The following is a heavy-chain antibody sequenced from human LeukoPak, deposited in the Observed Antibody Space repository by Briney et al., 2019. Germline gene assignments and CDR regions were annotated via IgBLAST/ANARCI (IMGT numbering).Heavy chain of an antibody. D-gene: IGHD5-12*01. Sequence: GGSLRLSCAASGFTFDDYGMSWVRQAPGKGLEWVSGINWNGGSTGYADSVKGRFTIPRDNAKNSLYLQLNSLRAEDTALYYCARGYSGYGPSDYWGQGTLVTVSS. CDR3: ARGYSGYGPSDY. CDR1: GFTFDDYG. J-gene: IGHJ4*02. CDR2: INWNGGST. V-gene: IGHV3-20*04.